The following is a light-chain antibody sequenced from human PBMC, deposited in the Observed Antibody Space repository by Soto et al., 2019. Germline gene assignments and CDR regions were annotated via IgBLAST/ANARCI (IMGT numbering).Light chain of an antibody. CDR1: SSDVGSYNY. V-gene: IGLV2-11*01. CDR2: DVR. J-gene: IGLJ3*02. Sequence: QSALTQPRSVSGSPGQSVTISCTGTSSDVGSYNYVSWYQQHPGKAPKLMIYDVRKRPSGVPDRFSGSRSGNTASLTISGLQAEDEANYFCCSYAASSWVFGGGTQLTVL. CDR3: CSYAASSWV.